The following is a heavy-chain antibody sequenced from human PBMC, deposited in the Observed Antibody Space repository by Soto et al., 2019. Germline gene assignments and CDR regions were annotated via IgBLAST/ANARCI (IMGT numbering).Heavy chain of an antibody. CDR3: ARSYGDYALSPNYFDY. D-gene: IGHD4-17*01. CDR2: INPSGGST. CDR1: GYTFTSYY. Sequence: GASVKVSCKASGYTFTSYYMHWVRQAPGQGLEWMGIINPSGGSTSYAQKFQGRVTMTRDTSTSTVYMELSSLRSEDTAVYYCARSYGDYALSPNYFDYWGQGTLVTVSS. J-gene: IGHJ4*02. V-gene: IGHV1-46*03.